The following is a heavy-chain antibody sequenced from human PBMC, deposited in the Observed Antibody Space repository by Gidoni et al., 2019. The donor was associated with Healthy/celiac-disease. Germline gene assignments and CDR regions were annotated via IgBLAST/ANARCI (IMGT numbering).Heavy chain of an antibody. CDR2: INPSGVST. Sequence: QVQLVQSGAEVKKPGASVKVSCQASGYTFTSYYMHWVRQAPGQGLEWMGIINPSGVSTSYAQKCQGRVTMTRDTSTSTVYMELSSLRSEDPAVYYCARGYYDFWSGYYFDYWGQGTLVTVSS. V-gene: IGHV1-46*01. J-gene: IGHJ4*02. D-gene: IGHD3-3*01. CDR1: GYTFTSYY. CDR3: ARGYYDFWSGYYFDY.